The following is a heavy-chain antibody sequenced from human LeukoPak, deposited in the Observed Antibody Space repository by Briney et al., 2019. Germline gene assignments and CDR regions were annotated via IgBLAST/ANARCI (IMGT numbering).Heavy chain of an antibody. Sequence: GESLKISCQVSGYSFTNYWIGWVRQMPGKGLEWMGSIDPGDSDTRYSPSFQGQGTLSADKSITTTYLQWSSLKASDTAMYYRARHWRPKGITMIRGVRPYYYMDVWGKGTTVTVSS. V-gene: IGHV5-51*01. CDR1: GYSFTNYW. CDR3: ARHWRPKGITMIRGVRPYYYMDV. CDR2: IDPGDSDT. J-gene: IGHJ6*03. D-gene: IGHD3-10*01.